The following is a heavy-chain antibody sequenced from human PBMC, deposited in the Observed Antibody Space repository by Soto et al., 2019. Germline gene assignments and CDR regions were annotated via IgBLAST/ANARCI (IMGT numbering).Heavy chain of an antibody. CDR2: IIPIFGTA. D-gene: IGHD3-3*01. J-gene: IGHJ6*02. V-gene: IGHV1-69*12. CDR1: GGTFSSYA. CDR3: ARDGGDYYYYGMDV. Sequence: QVQLVQSGAEVKKPGSSVKVSCKASGGTFSSYAISWVRQAPGQGLEWMGGIIPIFGTANYAQKFQGRVTMSADESTSTAYMERSSLRSEDTAVYYCARDGGDYYYYGMDVWGQGTTVTVSS.